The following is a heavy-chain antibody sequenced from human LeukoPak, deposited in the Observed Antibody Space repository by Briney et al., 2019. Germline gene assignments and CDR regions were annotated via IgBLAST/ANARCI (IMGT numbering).Heavy chain of an antibody. J-gene: IGHJ4*02. CDR3: ARVFTPSYYYDSSGYPFDY. Sequence: ASVKVSCKASGYTFTGYYMHWVRRAPGQGLEWMGWINPNSGGTNYAQKFQGRVTMTRDTSISTAYMELSRLRSDDTAVYYCARVFTPSYYYDSSGYPFDYWGQGTLVTVSS. CDR2: INPNSGGT. CDR1: GYTFTGYY. V-gene: IGHV1-2*02. D-gene: IGHD3-22*01.